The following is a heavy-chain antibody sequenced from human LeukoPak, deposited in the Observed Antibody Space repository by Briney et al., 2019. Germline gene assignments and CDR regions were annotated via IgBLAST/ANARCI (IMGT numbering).Heavy chain of an antibody. Sequence: PSETLSLTCAVYGGSFSGYYWSWIRQPPGKGLEWIGEINHRGSTNYNPSLKSRVTISVDTTKNQFSLKLSSVTAADTAVYYCAIADCGGDCDRRYYFDYWGQGTLVTVPS. V-gene: IGHV4-34*01. CDR1: GGSFSGYY. CDR2: INHRGST. CDR3: AIADCGGDCDRRYYFDY. J-gene: IGHJ4*02. D-gene: IGHD2-21*02.